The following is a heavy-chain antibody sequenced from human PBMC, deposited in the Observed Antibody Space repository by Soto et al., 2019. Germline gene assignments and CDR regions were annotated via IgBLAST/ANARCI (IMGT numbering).Heavy chain of an antibody. CDR1: GYRFSSSW. CDR2: VYLSDSDV. V-gene: IGHV5-51*01. J-gene: IGHJ4*02. Sequence: VESLKISSQGTGYRFSSSWIGRVRQKPGKGLEWLGNVYLSDSDVRYSPAFEGQVTISADNSINTAYLQLLKLKAPDTAIYYCTKKANRPFDSRDQGTRGTASS. CDR3: TKKANRPFDS.